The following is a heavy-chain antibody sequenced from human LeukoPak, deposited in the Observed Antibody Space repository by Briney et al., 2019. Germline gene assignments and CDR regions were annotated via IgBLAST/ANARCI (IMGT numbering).Heavy chain of an antibody. D-gene: IGHD4-11*01. V-gene: IGHV3-9*01. CDR2: ISWNSGSI. J-gene: IGHJ3*02. Sequence: GGSLRLSCAASGFTFDDYAMHWVRQDPGKGLEWVSGISWNSGSIGYADSVKGRFTISRDNAKNSLYLQMNSLRAEDTALYYCAKPRNDYSNFDAFDIWGQGTMVTVSS. CDR1: GFTFDDYA. CDR3: AKPRNDYSNFDAFDI.